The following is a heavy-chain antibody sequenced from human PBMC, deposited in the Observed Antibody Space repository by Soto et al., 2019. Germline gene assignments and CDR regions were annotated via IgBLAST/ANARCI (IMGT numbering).Heavy chain of an antibody. CDR2: IIPIFGTA. J-gene: IGHJ6*02. CDR1: GGTFSSYA. Sequence: SVKVSCKASGGTFSSYAISWVRQAPGQGLDWMGGIIPIFGTANYAQKFQGRVTITADESTSTAYMELSSLRRGGTAIYFCPRDTVTSLTPFEGFYYYGMDIWGQGTTVTVS. CDR3: PRDTVTSLTPFEGFYYYGMDI. D-gene: IGHD2-21*02. V-gene: IGHV1-69*13.